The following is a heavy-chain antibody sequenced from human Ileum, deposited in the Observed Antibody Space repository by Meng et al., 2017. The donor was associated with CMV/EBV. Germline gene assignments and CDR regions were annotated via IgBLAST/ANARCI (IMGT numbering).Heavy chain of an antibody. Sequence: QVQLVRSGAEVKKPGASVKVSCKASGYTFTYYAITWVRQAPGQGLEWMGWISGYNSNTKYAQKFQGRVTMTTDTSTTTVYMELRNLRYDDTAVYYCARDGYYPSRVFDYWGLGTLVTVSS. CDR1: GYTFTYYA. J-gene: IGHJ4*01. D-gene: IGHD2-2*03. CDR2: ISGYNSNT. CDR3: ARDGYYPSRVFDY. V-gene: IGHV1-18*01.